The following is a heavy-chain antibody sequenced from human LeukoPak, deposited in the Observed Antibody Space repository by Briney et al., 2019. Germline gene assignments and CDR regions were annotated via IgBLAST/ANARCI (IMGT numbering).Heavy chain of an antibody. Sequence: LTGGSLRLSCAASGFTFSSFWIYWVRHAPGKGLVWVSRIKSDGSETLYADSVKGRFTISRGNAKNTLYLQMNSLRAEDSAVYYCARVRMGDDFNPFDYWGQGTLVTVSS. CDR2: IKSDGSET. V-gene: IGHV3-74*01. D-gene: IGHD3-16*01. J-gene: IGHJ4*02. CDR1: GFTFSSFW. CDR3: ARVRMGDDFNPFDY.